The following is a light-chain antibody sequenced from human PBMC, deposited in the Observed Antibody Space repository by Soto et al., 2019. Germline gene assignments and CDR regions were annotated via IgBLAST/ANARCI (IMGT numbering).Light chain of an antibody. V-gene: IGKV1-5*01. Sequence: DIQMTQSPSTLSASVGDRVTITCRASQSISTWLAWYQQKPGKAPKLLIYDASSLESGVPSRFSGSGSGTEFTLTIRSLQPDDFASYYCHQYNSYSQAFGQGTKVEIK. CDR2: DAS. J-gene: IGKJ1*01. CDR3: HQYNSYSQA. CDR1: QSISTW.